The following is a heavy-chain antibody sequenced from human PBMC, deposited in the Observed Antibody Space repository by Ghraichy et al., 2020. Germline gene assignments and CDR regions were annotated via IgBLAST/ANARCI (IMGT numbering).Heavy chain of an antibody. Sequence: GGSLRLSCAATALSISDYSMNWVRQAPGKGLEWVSSINSRSTNIFYADSVKGRFTISRDNTQNSLYLQMMSLRAEDTAVYYCALNYYDSLGYYTSLDYWGQGTLVTVSS. CDR1: ALSISDYS. CDR2: INSRSTNI. J-gene: IGHJ4*02. V-gene: IGHV3-21*01. CDR3: ALNYYDSLGYYTSLDY. D-gene: IGHD3-22*01.